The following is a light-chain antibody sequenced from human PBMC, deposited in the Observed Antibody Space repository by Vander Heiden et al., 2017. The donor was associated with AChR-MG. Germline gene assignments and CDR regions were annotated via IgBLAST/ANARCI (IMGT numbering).Light chain of an antibody. CDR1: QSLRHSDGKTY. CDR3: RQGLHLPNT. Sequence: DIVMTQTPLSLSVTPGQPASISCKSSQSLRHSDGKTYLYWYLQKPGQSPQLLIYETSSRFSGVPDRFSGSGSGTDFTLKISRVEAEDAGVYYCRQGLHLPNTFGQGTRLEIK. J-gene: IGKJ5*01. V-gene: IGKV2-29*02. CDR2: ETS.